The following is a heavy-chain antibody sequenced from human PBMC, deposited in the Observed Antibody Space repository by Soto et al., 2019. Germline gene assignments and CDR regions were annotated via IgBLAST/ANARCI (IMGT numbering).Heavy chain of an antibody. D-gene: IGHD3-22*01. J-gene: IGHJ4*02. CDR2: IYHSGST. CDR3: ARGGVDYYDSSGYYFSPYYFDY. CDR1: GGSISSGGYS. Sequence: QLQLQESGSGLVKPSQTLSLTCAVSGGSISSGGYSWSWIRQPPGKGLEWIGYIYHSGSTYYNPSLKSRVTISVDRSKNQFSLKLSSVAAADTAVYDCARGGVDYYDSSGYYFSPYYFDYWGQGTLVTVSS. V-gene: IGHV4-30-2*01.